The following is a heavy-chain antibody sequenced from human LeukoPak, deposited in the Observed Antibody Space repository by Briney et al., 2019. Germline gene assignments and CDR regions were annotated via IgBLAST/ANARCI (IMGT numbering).Heavy chain of an antibody. D-gene: IGHD6-19*01. CDR2: INPNSGGT. Sequence: ASVKVSCKASGYTFTGYYMHWVRQAPGQGLEWMGWINPNSGGTNYAQKFQGRVTMTGDTSISTAYMELSRLRSDDTAVYYCARVHSSGWYGDGDFDYWGQGTLVTVSS. J-gene: IGHJ4*02. CDR3: ARVHSSGWYGDGDFDY. V-gene: IGHV1-2*02. CDR1: GYTFTGYY.